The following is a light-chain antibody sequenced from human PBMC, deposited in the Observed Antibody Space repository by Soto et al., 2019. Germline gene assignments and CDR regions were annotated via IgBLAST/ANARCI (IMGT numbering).Light chain of an antibody. CDR3: QLWDSSTDLVI. V-gene: IGLV3-21*02. CDR2: DDS. Sequence: SYELTQPPSVSVAPRQTARITCGGNNMGRETVHWYQQKPGQAPVLVVADDSDRPSGIPERFSGSSYGNTATLTISRVDAGDEADYYCQLWDSSTDLVIFGGGTQLTVL. J-gene: IGLJ2*01. CDR1: NMGRET.